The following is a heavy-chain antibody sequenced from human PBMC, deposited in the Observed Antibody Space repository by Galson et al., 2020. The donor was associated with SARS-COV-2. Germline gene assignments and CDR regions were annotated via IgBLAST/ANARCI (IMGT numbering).Heavy chain of an antibody. D-gene: IGHD6-19*01. V-gene: IGHV1-18*01. CDR2: ISAYNGNT. Sequence: ASVKVSCKDSGYTFTSYGISWVRQAPGQGLEWMGWISAYNGNTNYAQKLQGRVTMTTDTSTSTAYMELRSLRSDDTAVYYCARGYSSGWRGYYYYGMDVWGQGTTVTVSS. J-gene: IGHJ6*02. CDR1: GYTFTSYG. CDR3: ARGYSSGWRGYYYYGMDV.